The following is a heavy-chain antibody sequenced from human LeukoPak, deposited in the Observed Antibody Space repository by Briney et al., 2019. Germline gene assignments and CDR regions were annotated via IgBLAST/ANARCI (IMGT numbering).Heavy chain of an antibody. CDR2: IIPIFGTA. Sequence: ASVKVSCKASGGTFSSYAISWVRQAPGQGLEWMGGIIPIFGTANYAQKFQGRVTITADESTSTAHMELSSLRSEDTAVYYCARDRATYYYDSSGYYQFDYWGQGTLVTVSS. CDR3: ARDRATYYYDSSGYYQFDY. D-gene: IGHD3-22*01. V-gene: IGHV1-69*01. CDR1: GGTFSSYA. J-gene: IGHJ4*02.